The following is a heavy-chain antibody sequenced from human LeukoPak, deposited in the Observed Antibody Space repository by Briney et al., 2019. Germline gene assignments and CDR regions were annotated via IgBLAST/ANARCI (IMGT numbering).Heavy chain of an antibody. V-gene: IGHV3-64*04. CDR2: ISSNGGST. Sequence: GGSLRLSCSASGFTFSSYAMHWVRQAPGKGLEYVSAISSNGGSTYYADSVKGRFTISRDNSKNSLYLQMNSLRAEDTAVYYCVRSGAYGAHNYWGQGTLVTVSS. J-gene: IGHJ4*02. CDR3: VRSGAYGAHNY. D-gene: IGHD4-17*01. CDR1: GFTFSSYA.